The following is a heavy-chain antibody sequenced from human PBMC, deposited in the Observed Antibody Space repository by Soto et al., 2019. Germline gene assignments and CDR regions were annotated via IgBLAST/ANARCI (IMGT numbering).Heavy chain of an antibody. J-gene: IGHJ4*02. Sequence: QVQLVESGGGVVQPGRSLRLSCAASGFTFSSYGMHWVRQAPGKGLEWVAVIWYDGSNKYYADSVKGRFTISRDNSKNTLYLQMNNLRAEDTAVYYCARDPRGSTSAARLGGFDYWGQGTLVTVSS. V-gene: IGHV3-33*01. CDR2: IWYDGSNK. CDR3: ARDPRGSTSAARLGGFDY. D-gene: IGHD2-2*01. CDR1: GFTFSSYG.